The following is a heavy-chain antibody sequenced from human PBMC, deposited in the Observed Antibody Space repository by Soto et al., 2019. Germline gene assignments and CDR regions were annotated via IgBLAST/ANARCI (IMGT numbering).Heavy chain of an antibody. Sequence: AASVKVSCKASGYTFTNYYMHWVRQAPGEGLEWMGIIIPFIRASNYAQKFQGRVTITADESTTTVHVDLSSLRFEDTAVYYCARNLRYFGSGSFFRGMDVWGQGTTVTVSS. V-gene: IGHV1-46*01. D-gene: IGHD3-10*01. CDR2: IIPFIRAS. CDR1: GYTFTNYY. J-gene: IGHJ6*02. CDR3: ARNLRYFGSGSFFRGMDV.